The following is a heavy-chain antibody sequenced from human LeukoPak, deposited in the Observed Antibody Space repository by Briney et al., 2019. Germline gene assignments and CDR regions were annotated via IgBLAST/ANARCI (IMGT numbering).Heavy chain of an antibody. CDR1: GFTFSSYA. Sequence: GGSLRLSCAASGFTFSSYAMSWVRQAPGKGLEWVSAISGRGGSTYYADSVKGRFTISRDNSKNTLYLQMNSLRAEDTAVYYCARDEPHAMGAFDIWGQGTMVTVSS. D-gene: IGHD2-2*01. CDR2: ISGRGGST. V-gene: IGHV3-23*01. CDR3: ARDEPHAMGAFDI. J-gene: IGHJ3*02.